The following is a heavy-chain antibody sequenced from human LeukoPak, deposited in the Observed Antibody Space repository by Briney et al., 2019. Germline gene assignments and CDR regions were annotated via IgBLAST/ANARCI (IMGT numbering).Heavy chain of an antibody. CDR1: GGSISTYD. V-gene: IGHV4-4*07. CDR2: LYTSGST. D-gene: IGHD3-22*01. J-gene: IGHJ4*02. CDR3: ARTYDSSGSYPYYFDY. Sequence: SETLSLTCTVSGGSISTYDWSWIRQPAGKGLEWIGRLYTSGSTQYNASLKGRVTMSLDTSKNQFSLKLSSVTAADTAVYYCARTYDSSGSYPYYFDYWGQGTLVTVSS.